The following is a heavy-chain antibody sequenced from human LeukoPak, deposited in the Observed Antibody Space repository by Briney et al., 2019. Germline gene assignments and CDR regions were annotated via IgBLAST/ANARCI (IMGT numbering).Heavy chain of an antibody. D-gene: IGHD2-21*02. J-gene: IGHJ4*02. Sequence: ASVKVSCKASGYTFTGYYIHWVRQAPGQGLEWMGWVHPNRGNTNYALEFQGRVNMTRDTSISTAYMELNRLTSDDTAVYYCAKVTATTFDYWGQGTLVTVSS. CDR1: GYTFTGYY. CDR2: VHPNRGNT. CDR3: AKVTATTFDY. V-gene: IGHV1-2*02.